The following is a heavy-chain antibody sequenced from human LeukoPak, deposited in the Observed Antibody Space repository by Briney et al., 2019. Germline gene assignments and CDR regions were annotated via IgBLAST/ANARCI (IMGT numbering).Heavy chain of an antibody. V-gene: IGHV5-10-1*01. CDR1: GYSFTSYW. D-gene: IGHD4-23*01. Sequence: GESLQISCKGSGYSFTSYWISWVRQMPGKGLEWMGRIDPSDSYTNYSPSFQGHVTISADKSISTAYLQWSSLKASDTAMYYCARHGTTVVTPFDYWGQGTLVTVSS. CDR2: IDPSDSYT. CDR3: ARHGTTVVTPFDY. J-gene: IGHJ4*02.